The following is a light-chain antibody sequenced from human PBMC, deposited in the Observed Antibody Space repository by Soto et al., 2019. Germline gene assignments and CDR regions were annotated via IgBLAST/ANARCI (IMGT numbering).Light chain of an antibody. Sequence: QSVLTQPASVSGSPGQSIAISCTGTSSDVGNYNLVSWYQQHSGKAPKLMIYEGTKRPSGVSDRFSGSKSGNTASLTISGLHAEDEADYYCCSYASTGTYVFGTGTKLTVL. CDR1: SSDVGNYNL. CDR3: CSYASTGTYV. J-gene: IGLJ1*01. V-gene: IGLV2-23*01. CDR2: EGT.